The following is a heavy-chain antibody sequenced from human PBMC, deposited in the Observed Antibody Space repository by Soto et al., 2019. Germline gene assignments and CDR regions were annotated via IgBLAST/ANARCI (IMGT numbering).Heavy chain of an antibody. Sequence: EVQLLESGRGLVQPGGSLRLSCAASGFTFSSYAMSWVRQAPGKGLEWVSAISGSGGSTYYADSVKGRFTISRDNSKNTLYLQMNSLRAEDTAVYYCAKAVGATPYYFDYWGQGTLVTVSS. D-gene: IGHD1-26*01. V-gene: IGHV3-23*01. CDR1: GFTFSSYA. J-gene: IGHJ4*02. CDR3: AKAVGATPYYFDY. CDR2: ISGSGGST.